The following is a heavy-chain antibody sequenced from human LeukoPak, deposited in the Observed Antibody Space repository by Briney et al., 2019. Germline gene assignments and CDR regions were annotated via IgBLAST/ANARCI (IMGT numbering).Heavy chain of an antibody. J-gene: IGHJ3*02. V-gene: IGHV3-9*01. CDR2: IGWNSGSI. CDR3: ARVSSSPYDGHAFDI. Sequence: GGSLRLSCAASGFTFDDYAMHWVRQAPGKGLEWVSGIGWNSGSIGYADSVKGRFTISRDNAKNSLYLQMNSLRAEDTALYYCARVSSSPYDGHAFDIWGQGTMVTVSS. D-gene: IGHD3-10*01. CDR1: GFTFDDYA.